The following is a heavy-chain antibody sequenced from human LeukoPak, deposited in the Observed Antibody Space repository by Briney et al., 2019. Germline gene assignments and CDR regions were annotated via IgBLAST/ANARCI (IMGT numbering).Heavy chain of an antibody. CDR1: GFTFRSYA. CDR2: ISGSGGSR. V-gene: IGHV3-23*01. J-gene: IGHJ3*02. CDR3: AKDWYGYGDSDAFDI. Sequence: GGSLRLSCAPSGFTFRSYAIRWVRQAPGKGRERVSAISGSGGSRYYAGSVKGRVTLSRDNSKNTLYLQMNSLRAEDTAVYYCAKDWYGYGDSDAFDIWGQGTMVTVSS. D-gene: IGHD4-17*01.